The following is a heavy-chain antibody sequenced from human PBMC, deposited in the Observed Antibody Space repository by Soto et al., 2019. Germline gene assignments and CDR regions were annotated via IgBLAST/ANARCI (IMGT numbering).Heavy chain of an antibody. CDR3: ATDRRGVEYGMDV. J-gene: IGHJ6*02. Sequence: GASVKVSFKVSGYTLADLSMHWVRQAPGKGLEWMGGFDPEDGETIYAQKFQGRVTMTEDTSTDTAYMELSSLRSEDTAVYYCATDRRGVEYGMDVWGQGTTVTVSS. CDR2: FDPEDGET. CDR1: GYTLADLS. V-gene: IGHV1-24*01.